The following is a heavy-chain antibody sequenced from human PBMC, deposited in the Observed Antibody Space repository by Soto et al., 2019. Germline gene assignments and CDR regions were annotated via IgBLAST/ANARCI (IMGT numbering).Heavy chain of an antibody. CDR1: GGTFSSYA. V-gene: IGHV1-69*01. CDR2: IIPIFGTA. D-gene: IGHD3-22*01. CDR3: ASLPQGSGYYYFDY. Sequence: SVKDSCNASGGTFSSYAISWGRQAPGQGLEWMGGIIPIFGTANYAQKFQGRVTITADESTSTAYMELSSLRSEDTAVYYCASLPQGSGYYYFDYWGQGTLVTVSS. J-gene: IGHJ4*02.